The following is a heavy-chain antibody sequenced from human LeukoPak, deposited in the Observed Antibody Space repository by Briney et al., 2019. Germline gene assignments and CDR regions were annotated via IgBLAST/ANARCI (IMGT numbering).Heavy chain of an antibody. V-gene: IGHV1-18*04. CDR2: ISAYNGNT. D-gene: IGHD3-9*01. Sequence: ASVKVSCKASGYTFTSYYMHWVRQAPGQGLEWMGWISAYNGNTNYAQKLQGRVTMTTDTSTSTAYMELRSLRSDDTAVYYCARDVNYDILTGYYHSPNWFDPWGQGTLVTVSS. CDR3: ARDVNYDILTGYYHSPNWFDP. CDR1: GYTFTSYY. J-gene: IGHJ5*02.